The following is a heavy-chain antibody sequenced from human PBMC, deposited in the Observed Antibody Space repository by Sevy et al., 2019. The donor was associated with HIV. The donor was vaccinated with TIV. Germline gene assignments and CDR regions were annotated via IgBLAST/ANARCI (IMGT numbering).Heavy chain of an antibody. CDR1: GGAITSGSYY. D-gene: IGHD2-21*02. Sequence: SETLSLTCAVSGGAITSGSYYWSWIRQPAGKGLEYIGRIFTSGSSNYNRSLKSRVSMSLETSKNQFSLKLSSVTAADTAVYYCARVTPGGDSYYYYYYMDVWGKGTTVTVSS. CDR3: ARVTPGGDSYYYYYYMDV. J-gene: IGHJ6*03. CDR2: IFTSGSS. V-gene: IGHV4-61*02.